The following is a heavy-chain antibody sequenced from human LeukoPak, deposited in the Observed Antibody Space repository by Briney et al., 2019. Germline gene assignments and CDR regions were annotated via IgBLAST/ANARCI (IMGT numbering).Heavy chain of an antibody. Sequence: GASVKVSCKASGYTFTSYDINWVRQATGHGLEWMGWMNPNSGNTGYAQKFQGRVTITRNTSISTAYMELSSLRSEDTAVYYCARAGYCGGDCYWFDYWGQGTLVTVSS. D-gene: IGHD2-21*01. CDR2: MNPNSGNT. J-gene: IGHJ4*02. CDR3: ARAGYCGGDCYWFDY. V-gene: IGHV1-8*03. CDR1: GYTFTSYD.